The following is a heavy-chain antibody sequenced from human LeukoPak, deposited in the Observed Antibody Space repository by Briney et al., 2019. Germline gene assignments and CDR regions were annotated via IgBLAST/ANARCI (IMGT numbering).Heavy chain of an antibody. CDR2: ISGSGGST. CDR3: AKLILGVTYYFDY. D-gene: IGHD3-22*01. Sequence: GGSLRLPCAASGFTFSSYAMSWVRQAPGKGLEWVSAISGSGGSTYYADSVKGRFTISRDNSKNTLYLQMNSLRAEDTAVYYCAKLILGVTYYFDYWGQGTLVTVSS. V-gene: IGHV3-23*01. J-gene: IGHJ4*02. CDR1: GFTFSSYA.